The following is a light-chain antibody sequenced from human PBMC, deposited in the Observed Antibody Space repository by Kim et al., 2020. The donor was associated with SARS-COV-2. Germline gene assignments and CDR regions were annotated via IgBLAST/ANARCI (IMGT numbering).Light chain of an antibody. Sequence: ASVGDRVTNPSPASQSVNNWFAWYQQKPGKVPKLLIYKTSILENGVPSRFSGSGFGTEFTLSINSLQPDDSGTYYCQQYNAYSLTFGGGTKVDIK. CDR1: QSVNNW. CDR3: QQYNAYSLT. V-gene: IGKV1-5*03. CDR2: KTS. J-gene: IGKJ4*01.